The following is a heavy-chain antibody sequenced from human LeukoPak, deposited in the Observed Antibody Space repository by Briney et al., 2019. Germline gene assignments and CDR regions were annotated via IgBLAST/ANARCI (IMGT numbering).Heavy chain of an antibody. CDR3: STFPKLGNWFDP. J-gene: IGHJ5*02. D-gene: IGHD7-27*01. CDR2: MNPNSGNT. Sequence: GASVKVSCKTSGYTFTTYDINWVRQATGQGLEWMGWMNPNSGNTGYAQKFQGRVTMTRNTSISTAYMELSSLRSEDTALYYRSTFPKLGNWFDPWGQGTLVTVSS. CDR1: GYTFTTYD. V-gene: IGHV1-8*01.